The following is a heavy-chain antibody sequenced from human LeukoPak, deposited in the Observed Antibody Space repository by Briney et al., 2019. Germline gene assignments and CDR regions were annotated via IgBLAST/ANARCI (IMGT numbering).Heavy chain of an antibody. CDR1: GYTFRDYY. CDR3: ARGPNTAAFDY. Sequence: ASVKVSCKTSGYTFRDYYMHWFRQAPGQGLEWMGWIKPKNGGTNYAQKFQGRVTMTRDTSFSTAYMELSRLRSDDTAVYYCARGPNTAAFDYWGQGTLVTVSS. V-gene: IGHV1-2*02. J-gene: IGHJ4*02. D-gene: IGHD6-13*01. CDR2: IKPKNGGT.